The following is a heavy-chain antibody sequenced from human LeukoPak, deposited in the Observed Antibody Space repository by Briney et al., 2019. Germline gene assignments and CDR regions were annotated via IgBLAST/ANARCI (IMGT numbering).Heavy chain of an antibody. D-gene: IGHD6-19*01. V-gene: IGHV4-59*01. CDR3: ARGGWSLDS. J-gene: IGHJ4*02. CDR2: THNSGST. CDR1: GGSISSSY. Sequence: PSETLSLTCTVSGGSISSSYWSWFRQSPGKGLEWIGYTHNSGSTNYHPSLKSRVTMSADTAKNQFSLKLTSVTAADTAVYFCARGGWSLDSWGQGTLVTVSS.